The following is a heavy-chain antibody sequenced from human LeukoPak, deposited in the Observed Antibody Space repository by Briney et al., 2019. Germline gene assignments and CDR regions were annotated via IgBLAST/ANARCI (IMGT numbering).Heavy chain of an antibody. CDR1: GGSLSSYY. Sequence: SETLSLTCTVSGGSLSSYYWSWIRQPPGKGLGWIGYIYYSGSTNYNPSLKSRVTISVDTSKNQFSLKLSSVTAADTAVYYCARAQFTIFGVVTEFDYWGQGTLVTVSS. J-gene: IGHJ4*02. CDR3: ARAQFTIFGVVTEFDY. D-gene: IGHD3-3*01. CDR2: IYYSGST. V-gene: IGHV4-59*01.